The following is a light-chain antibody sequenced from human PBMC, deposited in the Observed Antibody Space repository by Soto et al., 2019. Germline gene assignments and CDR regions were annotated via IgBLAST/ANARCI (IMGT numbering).Light chain of an antibody. J-gene: IGLJ1*01. CDR2: EVS. Sequence: QSALTQPPSASGSPGQSVTISCTGTSSDVGGYNYVSWYQQHPGKAPKLMIYEVSKRPSGVPDRFSGSKSGNTASLTISGLQADDEADYSCCSLSTSPTYVFGSGTKVPVL. CDR1: SSDVGGYNY. V-gene: IGLV2-8*01. CDR3: CSLSTSPTYV.